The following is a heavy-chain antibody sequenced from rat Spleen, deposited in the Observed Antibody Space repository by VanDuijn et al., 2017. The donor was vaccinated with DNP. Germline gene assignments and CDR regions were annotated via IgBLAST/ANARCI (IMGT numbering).Heavy chain of an antibody. Sequence: QVQLKESGPGLAQPSQTLSLTCTVSGFSLTNYPLHWVRQPPRKGLEWMGVMWTDGDTSYNSALKSRLSITRGTSKSQVFLKVNSLQSEDTATYFCARESYWFDYWGQGVMVTVSS. V-gene: IGHV2-32*01. CDR3: ARESYWFDY. CDR2: MWTDGDT. CDR1: GFSLTNYP. D-gene: IGHD4-2*01. J-gene: IGHJ2*01.